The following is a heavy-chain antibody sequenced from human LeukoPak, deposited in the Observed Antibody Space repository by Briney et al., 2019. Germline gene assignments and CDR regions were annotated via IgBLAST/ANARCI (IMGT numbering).Heavy chain of an antibody. CDR1: GGSISSGSYY. J-gene: IGHJ4*02. D-gene: IGHD4-17*01. V-gene: IGHV4-61*02. CDR3: ARLSTVTTSFDY. CDR2: IYTSGTT. Sequence: SETLSLTCTVSGGSISSGSYYWSWIRQPAGKGLEWIGRIYTSGTTHYNPSLKSRVTMSVDTSKNQFSLNLSSVTAADTAIYYCARLSTVTTSFDYWGQGTLVTVSS.